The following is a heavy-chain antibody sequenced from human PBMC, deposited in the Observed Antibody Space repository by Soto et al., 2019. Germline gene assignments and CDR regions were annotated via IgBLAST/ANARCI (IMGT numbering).Heavy chain of an antibody. CDR3: VKDLWKTDTAMIFDY. CDR2: ISSNGGST. CDR1: GFTFSSYA. Sequence: GGSLRLSCSASGFTFSSYAMHWVRQAPGKGLEYVSAISSNGGSTYYADSVKGRFTISRDNSKNTLYLQMSSLRAEDTAVYYCVKDLWKTDTAMIFDYWGQGTLVTVSS. J-gene: IGHJ4*02. V-gene: IGHV3-64D*08. D-gene: IGHD5-18*01.